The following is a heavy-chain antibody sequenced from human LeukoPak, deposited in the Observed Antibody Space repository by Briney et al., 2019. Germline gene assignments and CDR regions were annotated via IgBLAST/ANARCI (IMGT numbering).Heavy chain of an antibody. D-gene: IGHD1-26*01. J-gene: IGHJ3*02. CDR1: GFTFDDYA. Sequence: GGSLRLSCATSGFTFDDYAMHWVRRAPGKGLEWVSGITWNSGNIGYADSVKGRFTIPRDNAKDSLFLQMNSLRAEDTALYYCAKDMSYSGSYWTAFDIWGQGTMVTVSS. CDR3: AKDMSYSGSYWTAFDI. V-gene: IGHV3-9*01. CDR2: ITWNSGNI.